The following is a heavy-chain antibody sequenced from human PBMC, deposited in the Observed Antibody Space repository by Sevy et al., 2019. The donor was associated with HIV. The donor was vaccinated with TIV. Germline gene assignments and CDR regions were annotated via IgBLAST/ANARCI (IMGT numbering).Heavy chain of an antibody. CDR2: IYYSGST. J-gene: IGHJ6*03. Sequence: SETLSLTCTVSGGSISSSSYYWGWIRQPPGKGLEWIGSIYYSGSTYYNPSLKSRVPISVDTSKNQFSLKLSSVTAADTAVYYCARHREDGARFYYYYYMDVWGKGTTVTVSS. D-gene: IGHD1-26*01. V-gene: IGHV4-39*01. CDR3: ARHREDGARFYYYYYMDV. CDR1: GGSISSSSYY.